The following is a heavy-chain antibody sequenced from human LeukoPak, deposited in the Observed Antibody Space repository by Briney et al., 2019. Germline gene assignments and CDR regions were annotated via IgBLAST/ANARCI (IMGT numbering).Heavy chain of an antibody. CDR2: ISGSGGGT. Sequence: GGSLRLSCAVSGFTFSTYAMSWVRQAPGKGLEWVSGISGSGGGTYYADSVKGRFTISRDNSKNTLYLQMNSLRAEDTAVYYCARDGVLCSSTSCYDAFDIWGQGTMVTVSS. CDR1: GFTFSTYA. CDR3: ARDGVLCSSTSCYDAFDI. V-gene: IGHV3-23*01. J-gene: IGHJ3*02. D-gene: IGHD2-2*01.